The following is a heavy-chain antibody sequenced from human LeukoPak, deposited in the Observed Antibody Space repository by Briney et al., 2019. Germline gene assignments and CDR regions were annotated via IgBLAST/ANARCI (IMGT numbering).Heavy chain of an antibody. CDR2: IHPGDSNT. Sequence: GESLKISCEASGYYFTNYWIGWVRQMPGKGPEWMGIIHPGDSNTRYSLSFQGQVTISADKSISTAYLQWSSLKASDTAMYYCARQPPGRYGKDVWGQGTMVTVS. CDR1: GYYFTNYW. V-gene: IGHV5-51*01. D-gene: IGHD3-9*01. CDR3: ARQPPGRYGKDV. J-gene: IGHJ6*02.